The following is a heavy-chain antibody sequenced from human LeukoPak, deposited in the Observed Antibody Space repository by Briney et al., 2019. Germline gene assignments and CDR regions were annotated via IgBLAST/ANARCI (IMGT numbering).Heavy chain of an antibody. Sequence: GASVRVSCKASGYTFTGYDINWVRQATGQGLEWMGWMNPNTGGTGYAQKFQGRVTMTRNSSIDTAYMELSGLRSEDTAVYYCTRGSLSGSSRDYWGQGTLVTVSS. CDR1: GYTFTGYD. CDR3: TRGSLSGSSRDY. CDR2: MNPNTGGT. J-gene: IGHJ4*02. D-gene: IGHD1-26*01. V-gene: IGHV1-8*01.